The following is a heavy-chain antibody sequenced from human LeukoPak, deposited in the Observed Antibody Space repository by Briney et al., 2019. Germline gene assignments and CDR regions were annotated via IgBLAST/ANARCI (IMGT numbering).Heavy chain of an antibody. CDR3: TRGSEWTSGVSDY. CDR1: GFTFSSYA. D-gene: IGHD3-3*01. J-gene: IGHJ4*02. V-gene: IGHV3-21*01. CDR2: ISSDSNFI. Sequence: GGSLRLSCAASGFTFSSYAMSWVRQAPGKGLEWVSSISSDSNFIYQADSVQGRFTISRDNAQNSLYLQMNSLRAEDTAVYYCTRGSEWTSGVSDYWGQGTLVTVSS.